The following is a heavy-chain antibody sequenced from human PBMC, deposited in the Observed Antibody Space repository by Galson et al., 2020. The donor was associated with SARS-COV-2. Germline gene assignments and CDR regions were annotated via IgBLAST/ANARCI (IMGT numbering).Heavy chain of an antibody. CDR2: IFKDEKYK. V-gene: IGHV3-33*01. CDR3: ARDSQGNYDNSIGQFDY. CDR1: GFTFSNYG. J-gene: IGHJ4*02. D-gene: IGHD3-22*01. Sequence: GGSLRLSCAAYGFTFSNYGMHWVRQAPGKGLEWVAVIFKDEKYKNYGASVKGRFTNSKDNAKNSPYLQMNSLRAEDTAVYYCARDSQGNYDNSIGQFDYWGQGTLVTVSS.